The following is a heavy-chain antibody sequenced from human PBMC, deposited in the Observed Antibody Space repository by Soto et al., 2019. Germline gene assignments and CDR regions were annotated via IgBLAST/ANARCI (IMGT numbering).Heavy chain of an antibody. Sequence: GGSLRLSCAGSGFIVSSYYMSWVRQAPGKGLEWISVIYSGGSTYYADSVKGRFTISRDNSENTLYLQLNSLRAEDTAVYYCAKSGGNGWFADAFDIWGQGTMVTVSS. CDR2: IYSGGST. CDR1: GFIVSSYY. V-gene: IGHV3-53*01. CDR3: AKSGGNGWFADAFDI. D-gene: IGHD6-19*01. J-gene: IGHJ3*02.